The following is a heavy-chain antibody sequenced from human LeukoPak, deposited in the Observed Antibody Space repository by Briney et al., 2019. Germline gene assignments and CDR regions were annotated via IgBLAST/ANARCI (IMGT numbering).Heavy chain of an antibody. CDR1: GFTFSSYG. J-gene: IGHJ4*02. V-gene: IGHV3-30*03. CDR2: ISYDGSNK. Sequence: GGSLRLSCAASGFTFSSYGMHWVRQAPGKGLEWVAVISYDGSNKYYADSVKGRFTISRDNSKNTLYLQMNSLRAEDTAVYYCAREREPPLYYFDYWGQGTLVTVSS. CDR3: AREREPPLYYFDY.